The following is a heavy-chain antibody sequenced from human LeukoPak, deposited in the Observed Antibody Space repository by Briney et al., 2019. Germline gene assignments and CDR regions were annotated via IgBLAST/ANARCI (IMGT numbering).Heavy chain of an antibody. CDR3: AKDYDSSGYYFPQAFDI. J-gene: IGHJ3*02. V-gene: IGHV3-74*01. CDR2: INSDGSST. Sequence: GGSLRLSCAASGFTFSSYWMHWVRQAPGKGLVWVSRINSDGSSTSYADSVKGRFTISRDNSKNTLYLQMNSLRAEDTAVYYCAKDYDSSGYYFPQAFDIWGQGTMVTVSS. D-gene: IGHD3-22*01. CDR1: GFTFSSYW.